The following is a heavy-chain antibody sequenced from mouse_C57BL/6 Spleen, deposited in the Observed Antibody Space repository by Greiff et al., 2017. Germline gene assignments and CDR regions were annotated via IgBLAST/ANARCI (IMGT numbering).Heavy chain of an antibody. Sequence: QVQLQQSGAELARPGASVKLSCKASGYTFTSYGISWVKQRTGQGLEWIGEIYPRSGNTYYNEKFKGKATLTADKSSSTAYMELRSLTSEDSAVYFCARSTDDYDEMEYYAMDYWGQGTSVTVSS. CDR1: GYTFTSYG. V-gene: IGHV1-81*01. CDR3: ARSTDDYDEMEYYAMDY. D-gene: IGHD2-4*01. CDR2: IYPRSGNT. J-gene: IGHJ4*01.